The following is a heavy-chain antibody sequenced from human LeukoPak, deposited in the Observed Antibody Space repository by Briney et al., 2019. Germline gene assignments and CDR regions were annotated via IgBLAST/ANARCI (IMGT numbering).Heavy chain of an antibody. V-gene: IGHV4-30-2*01. J-gene: IGHJ4*02. CDR2: IYHSGST. D-gene: IGHD2-2*01. CDR3: ARVVLVVPAAYYFDY. CDR1: GGSISSGGYS. Sequence: PSQTLSLTCAVSGGSISSGGYSWSWIRQPPGKGLEWIGYIYHSGSTYYNPSLKSRVTISVDRSKNQFSLKLSSVTAADTAVYYCARVVLVVPAAYYFDYWGQGTLVTVSS.